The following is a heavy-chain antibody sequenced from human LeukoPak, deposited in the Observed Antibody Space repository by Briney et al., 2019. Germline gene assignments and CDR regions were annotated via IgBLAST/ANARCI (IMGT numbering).Heavy chain of an antibody. CDR3: ARLSGFTETSHFDY. CDR1: GFTFSDYR. CDR2: IEKDGSDK. V-gene: IGHV3-7*01. D-gene: IGHD6-25*01. Sequence: GGSLRLSCAASGFTFSDYRMTWVRQVPGKGLQWVATIEKDGSDKYYVDSVTGRFTISRDNAKTSLSLQMNSLGAEDTALYYCARLSGFTETSHFDYWGQGTLVTVSS. J-gene: IGHJ4*02.